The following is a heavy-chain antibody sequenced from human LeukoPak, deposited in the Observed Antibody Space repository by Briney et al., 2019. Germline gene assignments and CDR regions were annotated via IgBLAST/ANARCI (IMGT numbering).Heavy chain of an antibody. CDR1: GFPFSSYA. D-gene: IGHD1-1*01. V-gene: IGHV3-23*01. Sequence: GGSLRLSCAASGFPFSSYAMSWVRQAPGKGLEWVSAISGSGGSPYYADSVKDRFTIYRDNSKSTLYLQMSSLRAEDTAVYYCARGYRWFDPWGQGTLVTVSS. J-gene: IGHJ5*02. CDR3: ARGYRWFDP. CDR2: ISGSGGSP.